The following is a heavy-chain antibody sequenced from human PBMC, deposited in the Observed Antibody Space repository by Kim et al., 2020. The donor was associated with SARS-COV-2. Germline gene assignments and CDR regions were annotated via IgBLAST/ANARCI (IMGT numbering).Heavy chain of an antibody. J-gene: IGHJ4*02. Sequence: SETLSLTCTVSGGSISSYYWSWIRQPPGKGLEWIGYIYYSGSTNYNPSLKSRVTISVDTSKNQFSLKLSSVTAADTAVYYCARDGGRWLQLRGLDYWGQGTLVTVSS. V-gene: IGHV4-59*13. CDR2: IYYSGST. CDR3: ARDGGRWLQLRGLDY. CDR1: GGSISSYY. D-gene: IGHD5-12*01.